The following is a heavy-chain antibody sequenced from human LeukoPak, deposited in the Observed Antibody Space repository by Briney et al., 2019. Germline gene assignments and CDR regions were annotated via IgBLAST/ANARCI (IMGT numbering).Heavy chain of an antibody. CDR3: ARDPGQAYCGGDCYSGYFDY. D-gene: IGHD2-21*02. CDR1: GFTFSSYA. Sequence: PGRSLRLSCAASGFTFSSYAMHWVRQAPGKGLEWVAVISYDGSNKYYADSVKGRFTISRDNSKNTLYLQMNSLRAEDTAVYYCARDPGQAYCGGDCYSGYFDYWGQGTLVTVSS. CDR2: ISYDGSNK. J-gene: IGHJ4*02. V-gene: IGHV3-30-3*01.